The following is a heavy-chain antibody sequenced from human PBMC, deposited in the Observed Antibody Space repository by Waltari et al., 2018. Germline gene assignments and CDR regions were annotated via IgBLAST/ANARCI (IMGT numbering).Heavy chain of an antibody. CDR3: AGRKLGAALDI. CDR2: TLSIFRTQ. V-gene: IGHV1-69*12. Sequence: QVQLVQSGAEVKKPGSSVWVSCRASGANFGRYAITWARQAPGQGREWLGGTLSIFRTQMYAPKFQRRVSMTADELTYTVYMELNSLRSDDTAMCYCAGRKLGAALDIWGQGTMVIGSS. CDR1: GANFGRYA. D-gene: IGHD7-27*01. J-gene: IGHJ3*02.